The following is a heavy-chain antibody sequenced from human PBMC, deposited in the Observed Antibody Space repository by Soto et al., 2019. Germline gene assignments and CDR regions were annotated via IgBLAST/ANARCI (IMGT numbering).Heavy chain of an antibody. CDR2: ISAKNGNT. Sequence: QVQLVQSGADVKKPGASVKVSCKASGYTFTDYGISWVRQAPGQGLEWMGWISAKNGNTNLGQKFRGRVTLTTDTSTSTLYMELRTLTPDDTAVYYCARDPPETPSDYWGQGTLVTVSS. J-gene: IGHJ4*02. CDR1: GYTFTDYG. V-gene: IGHV1-18*01. CDR3: ARDPPETPSDY.